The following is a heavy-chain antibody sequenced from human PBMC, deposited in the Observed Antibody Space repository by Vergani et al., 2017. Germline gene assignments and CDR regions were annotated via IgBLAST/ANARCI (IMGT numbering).Heavy chain of an antibody. CDR2: ISPGASTV. CDR1: GFTFSAHY. CDR3: AKNPVRSTTSHYYAMDV. V-gene: IGHV3-11*04. J-gene: IGHJ6*02. Sequence: LEESGGGSVKPGGSLRLSCAASGFTFSAHYMSWIRQAPGKGLEWVSHISPGASTVSYTDSVTGRFTVSRDNDNNSLALDMTTLRVEDTAVYYCAKNPVRSTTSHYYAMDVWGQGSTVTV. D-gene: IGHD1-1*01.